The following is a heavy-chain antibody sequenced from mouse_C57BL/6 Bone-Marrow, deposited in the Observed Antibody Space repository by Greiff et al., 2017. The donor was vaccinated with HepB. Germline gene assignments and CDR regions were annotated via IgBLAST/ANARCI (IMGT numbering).Heavy chain of an antibody. CDR1: GYSFTGYY. Sequence: VQLKESGPELVKPGASVKISCKASGYSFTGYYMNWVKQSPEKSLEWIGEINPSTGGTTYNQKFKAKAYMQLKSLTSEDSAVYYCASAYYYYGSSSYAMDYWGQGTSVTVSS. J-gene: IGHJ4*01. V-gene: IGHV1-42*01. D-gene: IGHD1-1*01. CDR2: INPSTGGT. CDR3: ASAYYYYGSSSYAMDY.